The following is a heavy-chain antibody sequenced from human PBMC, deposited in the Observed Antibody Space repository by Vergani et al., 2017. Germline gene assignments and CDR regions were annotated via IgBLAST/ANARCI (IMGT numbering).Heavy chain of an antibody. CDR3: ASRRGRNYYYGMDV. CDR2: IYYSGST. V-gene: IGHV4-31*03. J-gene: IGHJ6*02. Sequence: QLQLQESGPGLVKPSETLSLTCTVSGGSISSGGYYWSWIRQHPGKGLEWIGYIYYSGSTYYNPSLKSRVTISVDTSKNQFSLKLSSVTAADTAVYYCASRRGRNYYYGMDVWGQGTTVTVSS. D-gene: IGHD2-15*01. CDR1: GGSISSGGYY.